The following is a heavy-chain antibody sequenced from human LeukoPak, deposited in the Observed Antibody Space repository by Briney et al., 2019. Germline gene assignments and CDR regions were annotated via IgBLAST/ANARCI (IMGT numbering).Heavy chain of an antibody. Sequence: PGGPLTLFCTASGFTFYDYGMSWVRQSPGKAVEGVTVINWNGVSTGYADSVKGRFTISRDNAKNSLYLQMNSLRAEDTALYHCARVGTGVAGRAFDIWGQGTMVTVSS. V-gene: IGHV3-20*01. D-gene: IGHD6-19*01. CDR1: GFTFYDYG. J-gene: IGHJ3*02. CDR3: ARVGTGVAGRAFDI. CDR2: INWNGVST.